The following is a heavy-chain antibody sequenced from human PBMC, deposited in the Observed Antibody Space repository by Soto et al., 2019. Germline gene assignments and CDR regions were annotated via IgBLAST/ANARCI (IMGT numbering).Heavy chain of an antibody. CDR2: IWYDGSNK. D-gene: IGHD3-3*01. Sequence: GGSLRLSCAASGFTFSSYGMHWVRQAPGKGLEWVAVIWYDGSNKYYADSVKGRFTISRDNSKNTLYLQMNSLRAEDTAVYYCARDQAYDFWSGYYEAMRYYYYGMDVWGQGTTVTVSS. CDR1: GFTFSSYG. V-gene: IGHV3-33*01. CDR3: ARDQAYDFWSGYYEAMRYYYYGMDV. J-gene: IGHJ6*02.